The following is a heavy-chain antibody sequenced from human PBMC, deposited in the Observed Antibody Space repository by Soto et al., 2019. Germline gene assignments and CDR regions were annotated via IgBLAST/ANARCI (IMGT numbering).Heavy chain of an antibody. Sequence: KPSETLSLTCTVSGGSISSYYWSWIRQPPGKGLEWIGYIYYSGSTNYNPSLKSRVTISVDTSKNQFSLKLSSVTAADTAVYYCAGLTGDGYYYYYGMDVWGQGTTVTVSS. V-gene: IGHV4-59*01. CDR3: AGLTGDGYYYYYGMDV. CDR1: GGSISSYY. D-gene: IGHD7-27*01. CDR2: IYYSGST. J-gene: IGHJ6*02.